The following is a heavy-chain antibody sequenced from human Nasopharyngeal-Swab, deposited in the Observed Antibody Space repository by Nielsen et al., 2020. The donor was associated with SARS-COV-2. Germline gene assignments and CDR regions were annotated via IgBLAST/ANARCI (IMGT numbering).Heavy chain of an antibody. CDR2: IGTAGDT. CDR1: GFTFSSYD. D-gene: IGHD3-10*01. V-gene: IGHV3-13*01. CDR3: ARSWDRWFGDYGMDV. J-gene: IGHJ6*02. Sequence: GESLTISCAASGFTFSSYDMHWVCQATGKGLEWVSAIGTAGDTYYPGSVKGRFTISRENAKNSLYLQMNSLRAGDTAVYYCARSWDRWFGDYGMDVWGQGTTVTVSS.